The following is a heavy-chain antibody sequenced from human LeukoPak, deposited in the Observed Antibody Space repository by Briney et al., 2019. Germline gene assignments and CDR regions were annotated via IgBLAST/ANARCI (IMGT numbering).Heavy chain of an antibody. CDR3: ARDPKTTYDFWSGSIPNWFDP. D-gene: IGHD3-3*01. CDR1: GFTFSSYW. J-gene: IGHJ5*02. Sequence: GGSLRLSCAASGFTFSSYWMHWVRQAPGKGLVWVSRINTDGSSTSYADSVKGRFTISRDNAKNTLYLQMNSLRAEDTAVYYCARDPKTTYDFWSGSIPNWFDPWGQGTLVTVSS. CDR2: INTDGSST. V-gene: IGHV3-74*01.